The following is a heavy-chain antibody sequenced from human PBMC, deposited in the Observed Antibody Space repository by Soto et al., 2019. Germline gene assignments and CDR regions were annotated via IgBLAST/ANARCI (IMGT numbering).Heavy chain of an antibody. CDR1: GGSISSYY. J-gene: IGHJ3*02. CDR3: ARDKGSEYSSSFDAFDI. Sequence: SETLSLTCTVSGGSISSYYWSWIRQPPGKGLEWIGYIYYSGSTNYNPSLKSRVTISVDTSKNQFSLKLSSATAADTAVYYCARDKGSEYSSSFDAFDIWGQGTMVTVSS. D-gene: IGHD6-6*01. V-gene: IGHV4-59*01. CDR2: IYYSGST.